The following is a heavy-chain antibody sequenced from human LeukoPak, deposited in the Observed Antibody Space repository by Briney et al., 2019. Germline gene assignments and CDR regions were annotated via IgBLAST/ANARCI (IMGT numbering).Heavy chain of an antibody. J-gene: IGHJ4*02. CDR1: GFTFGTYA. V-gene: IGHV3-23*01. Sequence: GGSLRLSCAASGFTFGTYAMTWVRQAPGKGLEWVSVINTSGGGTYYADSVKGRFTISGDSSKNTLYLQMNSLRAEDTAIYYCAKALNYGVDFDFWGQGTLVTVSS. CDR2: INTSGGGT. D-gene: IGHD3-16*01. CDR3: AKALNYGVDFDF.